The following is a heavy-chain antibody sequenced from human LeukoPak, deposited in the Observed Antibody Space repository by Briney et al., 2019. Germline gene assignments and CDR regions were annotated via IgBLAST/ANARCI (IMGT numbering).Heavy chain of an antibody. J-gene: IGHJ4*02. V-gene: IGHV3-7*01. CDR3: ARDPSRGYSYGYADY. D-gene: IGHD5-18*01. CDR1: GFSFSTYW. Sequence: GGSLRLSCAASGFSFSTYWMNWVRQPPGRGLEWVANIMRDGSEKYYVDAVKGRFTIFRNNAKNSLYLQMNSLRAEDTAVYYCARDPSRGYSYGYADYWGQGSLVIVSS. CDR2: IMRDGSEK.